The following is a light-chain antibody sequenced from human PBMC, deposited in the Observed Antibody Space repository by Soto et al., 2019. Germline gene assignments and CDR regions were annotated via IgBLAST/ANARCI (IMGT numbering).Light chain of an antibody. J-gene: IGKJ1*01. CDR1: QPISSW. CDR2: PAS. CDR3: QQGYNFPRA. Sequence: DIQLTQSPSSISASVGDRVTITCRASQPISSWLAWYQQVPGQAPYLLIYPASTLQSGVPSRFSGSGSGTDFTLTINSLQPEDFATYFCQQGYNFPRAFGQGTMVDIK. V-gene: IGKV1-12*01.